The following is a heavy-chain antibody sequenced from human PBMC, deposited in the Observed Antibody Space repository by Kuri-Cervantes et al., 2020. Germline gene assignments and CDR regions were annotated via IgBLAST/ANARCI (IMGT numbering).Heavy chain of an antibody. CDR1: GGSISSGGYY. V-gene: IGHV4-31*03. J-gene: IGHJ4*02. D-gene: IGHD5-18*01. Sequence: LRLSCTVSGGSISSGGYYWSWIRQHPGKGLEWIGYIYYSGSTNYNPSLKSRVTISVDTSKNQFSLKLSSVTAADTAVYYCARVLNEVSSYGYRYYFDYWGQGTLVTVSS. CDR3: ARVLNEVSSYGYRYYFDY. CDR2: IYYSGST.